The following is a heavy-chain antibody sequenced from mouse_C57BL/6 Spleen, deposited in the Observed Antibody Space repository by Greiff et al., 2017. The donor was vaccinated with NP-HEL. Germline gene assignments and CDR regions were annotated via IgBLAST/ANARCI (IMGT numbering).Heavy chain of an antibody. CDR3: TRPYYDYLKGFAY. Sequence: QVQLKESGAELVRPGASVTLSCKASGYTFTDYEMHWVKQTPVHGLEWIGAIDPETGGTAYNQKFKGKAILTADKSSSTAYMELRSLTSEDSAVYYCTRPYYDYLKGFAYWGQGTLVTVSA. V-gene: IGHV1-15*01. D-gene: IGHD2-4*01. CDR2: IDPETGGT. J-gene: IGHJ3*01. CDR1: GYTFTDYE.